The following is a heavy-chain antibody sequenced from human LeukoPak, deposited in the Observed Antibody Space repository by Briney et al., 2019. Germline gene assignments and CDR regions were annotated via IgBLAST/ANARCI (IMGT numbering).Heavy chain of an antibody. Sequence: PGGSLRLSCAASGFTFSTYWMSWVRQAPGKGLEWVANIHQDGSEKYYVDSVKGRFTISRDNAENSLYLQLNSLRAEDTAVYYCVRETAGYTSGWALGYFDYWGQGTLVTVSS. CDR1: GFTFSTYW. CDR2: IHQDGSEK. D-gene: IGHD6-19*01. J-gene: IGHJ4*02. CDR3: VRETAGYTSGWALGYFDY. V-gene: IGHV3-7*01.